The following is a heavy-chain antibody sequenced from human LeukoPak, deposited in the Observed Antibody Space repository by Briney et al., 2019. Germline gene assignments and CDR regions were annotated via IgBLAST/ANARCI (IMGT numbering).Heavy chain of an antibody. Sequence: SSETLSLTCTVSGGSISSYYWSWIRQPAGKGLEWIGRIYTSGSTNYNPSLKSRVTISVDTSKNQFSLKLSSVTAADTAVYYCARVGEQQLVPFFDYWGQGTLVTVSS. D-gene: IGHD6-13*01. V-gene: IGHV4-4*07. CDR2: IYTSGST. CDR1: GGSISSYY. J-gene: IGHJ4*02. CDR3: ARVGEQQLVPFFDY.